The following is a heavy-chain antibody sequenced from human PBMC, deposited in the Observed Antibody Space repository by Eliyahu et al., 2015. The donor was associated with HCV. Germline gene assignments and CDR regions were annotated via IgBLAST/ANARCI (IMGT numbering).Heavy chain of an antibody. CDR3: ARGGGSYWEGHYFDF. CDR2: INWNGGST. Sequence: EVQLVESGGGVVRPGGSLRLFCAASGFTFDDYGMSWVRQTPGKGVEWVPGINWNGGSTLYADSVKGRFTISRDNTKNSLYLQMNSLRAEDTALYHCARGGGSYWEGHYFDFWGQGTLVTVSS. CDR1: GFTFDDYG. D-gene: IGHD1-26*01. J-gene: IGHJ4*02. V-gene: IGHV3-20*01.